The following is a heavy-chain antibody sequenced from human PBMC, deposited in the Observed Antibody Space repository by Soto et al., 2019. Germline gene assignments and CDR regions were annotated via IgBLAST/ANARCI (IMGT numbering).Heavy chain of an antibody. D-gene: IGHD3-22*01. CDR1: GGSISSSNW. Sequence: SETLSLTCAVSGGSISSSNWWSWVRQPPGKGLEWIGEIYHSGSTNYNPSLKSRVTISVDKSKNQFSLKLSSVTAADTAVYYCARGIRPYNYDRNHYWTFDFWGRGTLVTVAS. J-gene: IGHJ4*02. CDR3: ARGIRPYNYDRNHYWTFDF. V-gene: IGHV4-4*02. CDR2: IYHSGST.